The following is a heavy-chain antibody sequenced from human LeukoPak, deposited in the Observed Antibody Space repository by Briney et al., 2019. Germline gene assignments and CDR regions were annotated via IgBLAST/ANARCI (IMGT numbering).Heavy chain of an antibody. CDR2: ISGSGGST. CDR3: AKQAQGTSSWFDR. V-gene: IGHV3-23*01. Sequence: GGSLRLSCAASGFTFSSYAMSWVRQAPGKGLEWVSVISGSGGSTYYADSMKGRFTISRDNSKNTLYLQMNNLRAEDTALYYCAKQAQGTSSWFDRWGQRTLVTVSS. D-gene: IGHD6-6*01. CDR1: GFTFSSYA. J-gene: IGHJ5*02.